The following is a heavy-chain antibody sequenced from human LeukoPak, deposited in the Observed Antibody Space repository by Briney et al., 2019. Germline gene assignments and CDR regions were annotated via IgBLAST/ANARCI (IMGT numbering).Heavy chain of an antibody. D-gene: IGHD7-27*01. CDR2: MSPNSGDT. V-gene: IGHV1-8*01. Sequence: ASVKVSCKASGYTFTSYDFNWVRQAAGQRPEWMGWMSPNSGDTGYAQKFQDRVTMTRNTSISTAYMELSSLRSDDTAVYYCARGPPNWGYDYWGPGTLVTVSS. J-gene: IGHJ4*02. CDR1: GYTFTSYD. CDR3: ARGPPNWGYDY.